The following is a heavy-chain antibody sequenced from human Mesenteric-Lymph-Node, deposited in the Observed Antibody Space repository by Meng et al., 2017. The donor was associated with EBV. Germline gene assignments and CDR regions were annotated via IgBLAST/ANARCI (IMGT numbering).Heavy chain of an antibody. D-gene: IGHD3-10*01. Sequence: LQLRGWGPGLVKPSETLSLTCTISGGAISSDNWAWIRQPPGKGLEWIGDTGTSYYNPSLKNRVTISVDTSNQFSPKLSSVTAADTAVYCCARRLHYYGSLGSWGQGTLVTVSS. J-gene: IGHJ4*02. CDR2: TGTS. CDR1: GGAISSDN. CDR3: ARRLHYYGSLGS. V-gene: IGHV4-39*01.